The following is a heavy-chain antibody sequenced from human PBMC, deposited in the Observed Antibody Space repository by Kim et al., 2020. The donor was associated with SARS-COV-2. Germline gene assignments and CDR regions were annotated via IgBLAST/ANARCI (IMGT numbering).Heavy chain of an antibody. V-gene: IGHV1-58*01. Sequence: SVKVSCKASGFTFTSSAVQWVRQARGQRLEWIGWIVVGSGNTNYAQKFQERVTITRDMSTSTAYMELSSLRSEDTAVYYCAADERTGLLGVYWGQGTLVTVSS. CDR2: IVVGSGNT. CDR1: GFTFTSSA. J-gene: IGHJ4*02. CDR3: AADERTGLLGVY. D-gene: IGHD3-22*01.